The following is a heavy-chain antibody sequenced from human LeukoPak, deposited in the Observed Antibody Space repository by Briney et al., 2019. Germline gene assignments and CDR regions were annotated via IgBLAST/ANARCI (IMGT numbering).Heavy chain of an antibody. CDR1: GFTFSSYA. CDR3: AREQLRNRNLHHYFDY. D-gene: IGHD1-1*01. V-gene: IGHV3-30-3*01. J-gene: IGHJ4*02. Sequence: GRSLRLSCAAPGFTFSSYAMHWVRQAPGKGLEWVAVISYDGSNKYYADSVKGRFTISRDNSKNTLYLQMNSLRAEDTAVYYCAREQLRNRNLHHYFDYWGQGTLVTVSS. CDR2: ISYDGSNK.